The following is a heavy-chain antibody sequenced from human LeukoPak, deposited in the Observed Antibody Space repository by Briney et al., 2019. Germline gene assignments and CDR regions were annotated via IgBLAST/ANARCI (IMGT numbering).Heavy chain of an antibody. J-gene: IGHJ2*01. CDR1: GFTFSYYS. CDR2: ISSRSSYI. CDR3: ARDLGDIVLEPPSIHFDL. D-gene: IGHD3-16*01. V-gene: IGHV3-21*01. Sequence: GGSLRLSCSASGFTFSYYSMNWVREAPGKGLEWVASISSRSSYIYYEDSLKGRFTISRDNAKNSLYLQMTGLRVEDTAMYFCARDLGDIVLEPPSIHFDLWGRGTLVTVSS.